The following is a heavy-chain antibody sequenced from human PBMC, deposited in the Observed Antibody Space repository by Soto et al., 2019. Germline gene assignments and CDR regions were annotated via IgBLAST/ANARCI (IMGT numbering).Heavy chain of an antibody. J-gene: IGHJ6*02. D-gene: IGHD4-17*01. Sequence: QVQLVESGGGLVKPGGSLRLSCAASGFTFSDYYMSWIRQAPGKGLEWVSYISSSGSTIYYADSVKGRFTISRDNAKNSLYLQMNSLRAEDTAVYYCAREPYGDYVGRGYCYYGMDVWGQGTTVTVSS. CDR2: ISSSGSTI. CDR1: GFTFSDYY. V-gene: IGHV3-11*01. CDR3: AREPYGDYVGRGYCYYGMDV.